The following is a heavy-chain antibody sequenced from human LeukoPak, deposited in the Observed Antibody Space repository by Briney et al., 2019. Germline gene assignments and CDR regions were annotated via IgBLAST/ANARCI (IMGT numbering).Heavy chain of an antibody. V-gene: IGHV4-39*07. Sequence: KTSETLSLTCSVSGESISHTTYYWGWIRQPPGKGLEWIGSINYSGSAGRTYYNPSLKSRVTILGDTSKNQFFLKLNSTTAADTGVYYCVRAVSLLPPAWWGQGTLVTVSS. D-gene: IGHD2/OR15-2a*01. CDR1: GESISHTTYY. J-gene: IGHJ4*02. CDR2: INYSGSAGRT. CDR3: VRAVSLLPPAW.